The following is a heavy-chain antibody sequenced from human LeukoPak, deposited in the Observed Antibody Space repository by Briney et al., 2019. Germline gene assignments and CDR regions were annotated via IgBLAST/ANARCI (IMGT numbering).Heavy chain of an antibody. D-gene: IGHD3-22*01. J-gene: IGHJ6*03. CDR2: INWNGGST. CDR3: AREKYYYDSSGYWGGAYYYYYMDV. CDR1: GFTFDDYG. Sequence: GGSLRLSCAASGFTFDDYGMSWVRQAPGKGLEWVSGINWNGGSTGYADSVKGRFTISRDNAKNSLYPQMNSLRAEDTSLYYCAREKYYYDSSGYWGGAYYYYYMDVWGKGTTVTVSS. V-gene: IGHV3-20*04.